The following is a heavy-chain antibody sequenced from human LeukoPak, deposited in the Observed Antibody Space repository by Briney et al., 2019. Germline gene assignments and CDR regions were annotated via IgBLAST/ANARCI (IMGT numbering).Heavy chain of an antibody. Sequence: GGSLRLSCPASGFTFNDYAFHWVRQAPGKGLEWVSSIAWNSGTKVYADPVKGRFTISRDNANNSLYLQMNSLRVEDTALYYCAGYCSGGDCYSGHMAVWGKGTMVIVSS. CDR2: IAWNSGTK. J-gene: IGHJ6*03. V-gene: IGHV3-9*01. CDR1: GFTFNDYA. CDR3: AGYCSGGDCYSGHMAV. D-gene: IGHD2-15*01.